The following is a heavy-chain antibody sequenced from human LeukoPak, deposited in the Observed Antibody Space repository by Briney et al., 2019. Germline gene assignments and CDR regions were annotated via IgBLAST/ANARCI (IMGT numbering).Heavy chain of an antibody. V-gene: IGHV4-59*01. J-gene: IGHJ2*01. CDR3: ARAGTDYWYFDL. CDR2: IYYSGST. CDR1: GGSISSYY. Sequence: SETLSLTCTVSGGSISSYYWSWIRQPPWKGLEWIGYIYYSGSTNYNPSLKSRVTISVDTSKNQFSLKLSSVTAADTAVYYCARAGTDYWYFDLWGRGTLVTVSS. D-gene: IGHD3-10*01.